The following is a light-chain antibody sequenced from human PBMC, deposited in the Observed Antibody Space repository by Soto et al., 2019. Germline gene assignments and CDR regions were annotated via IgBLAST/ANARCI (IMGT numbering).Light chain of an antibody. V-gene: IGLV2-8*01. CDR2: EVS. CDR1: SSDIGDYNY. Sequence: QSALTQPPSASGSPGQSVTISCTGTSSDIGDYNYVSWYQQHPGKAPKLMIYEVSKRPSGVPDRFSGSKSGSTASLTVSGLQAEDEADYYCSSYAGSNSPFVFGSGTKGTV. J-gene: IGLJ1*01. CDR3: SSYAGSNSPFV.